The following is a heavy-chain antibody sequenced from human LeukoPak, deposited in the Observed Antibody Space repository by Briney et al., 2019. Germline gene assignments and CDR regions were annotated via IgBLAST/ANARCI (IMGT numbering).Heavy chain of an antibody. J-gene: IGHJ4*02. CDR2: IYAGDSDT. CDR1: GYIFSDYW. D-gene: IGHD2-15*01. Sequence: GASLQISCRGSGYIFSDYWIGWVRQLPGRGLEWMGIIYAGDSDTRYMPSFQGQVTISADKSINTAYLQWSSLKASDTAVYFCARERGYYCSTGSCYFDFWGQGTLVTVSS. V-gene: IGHV5-51*01. CDR3: ARERGYYCSTGSCYFDF.